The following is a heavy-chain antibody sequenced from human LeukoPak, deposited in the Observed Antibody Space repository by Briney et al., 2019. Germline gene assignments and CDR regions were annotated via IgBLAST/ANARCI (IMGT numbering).Heavy chain of an antibody. J-gene: IGHJ4*02. Sequence: QPGGSLRLSCAASGFTFSSYGMSWVRQAPGKGLEWVSAISGSGGSTYYAGSVKGRFTISRDNSKNTLYLQMNSLRAEDTAVYYCAKASEGRDWLGQALDYWGQGTLVTVSS. D-gene: IGHD3-9*01. V-gene: IGHV3-23*01. CDR3: AKASEGRDWLGQALDY. CDR2: ISGSGGST. CDR1: GFTFSSYG.